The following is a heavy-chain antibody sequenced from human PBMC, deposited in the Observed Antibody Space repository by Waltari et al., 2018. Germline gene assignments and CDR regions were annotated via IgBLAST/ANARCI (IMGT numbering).Heavy chain of an antibody. CDR3: AIGVGDYFDY. D-gene: IGHD3-16*01. CDR1: GGTLSSYA. CDR2: IIPILGIA. J-gene: IGHJ4*02. V-gene: IGHV1-69*04. Sequence: QVQLVQSGAEVKKPGSSVKVSCKASGGTLSSYAIRWVRQAPVQGLEWMGRIIPILGIANYAQKFQGRVTITADKSTSTAYMELSSLRSEDTAVYYCAIGVGDYFDYWGQGTLVTVSS.